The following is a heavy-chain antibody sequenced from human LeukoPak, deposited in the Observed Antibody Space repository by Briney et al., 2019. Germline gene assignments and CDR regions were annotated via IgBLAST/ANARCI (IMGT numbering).Heavy chain of an antibody. CDR3: AREAAIPPSWFDP. V-gene: IGHV4-59*01. Sequence: SETLSLTCTVSGGSISSYYWSWIRQPPGKGLEWIGYIYYSGSTNYNPSLRSRVTISVDTSKNQFSLKLSSVTAADTAVYYCAREAAIPPSWFDPWGQGTLVTVSS. CDR2: IYYSGST. D-gene: IGHD2-2*02. J-gene: IGHJ5*02. CDR1: GGSISSYY.